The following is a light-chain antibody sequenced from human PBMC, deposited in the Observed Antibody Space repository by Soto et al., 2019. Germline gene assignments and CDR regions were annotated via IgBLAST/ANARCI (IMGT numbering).Light chain of an antibody. J-gene: IGKJ2*01. CDR1: QSVSSSY. CDR2: GAS. CDR3: QQYGSSPYT. V-gene: IGKV3-20*01. Sequence: EIVLTQSPGTLSLSPGERATLSCRASQSVSSSYLAWYQQKPGQAPRLLIYGASSRATGIPDRFSGSGSGQDFTLTISSLEPEDFAVYYCQQYGSSPYTFGQGTKLEIK.